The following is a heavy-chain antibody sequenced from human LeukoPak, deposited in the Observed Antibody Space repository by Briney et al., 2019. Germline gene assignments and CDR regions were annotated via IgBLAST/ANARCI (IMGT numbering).Heavy chain of an antibody. CDR2: INPNSGGT. CDR1: GYTFTGYY. J-gene: IGHJ4*02. V-gene: IGHV1-2*02. CDR3: ARVIAVAGEYYFDY. D-gene: IGHD6-19*01. Sequence: ASVKVSCKASGYTFTGYYMHWVRQAPGQGLEWMGWINPNSGGTNYAQKFQGRVTMTRDTSISTAYMDLSRLRSGDTAVYYCARVIAVAGEYYFDYWGQGTLVTVSS.